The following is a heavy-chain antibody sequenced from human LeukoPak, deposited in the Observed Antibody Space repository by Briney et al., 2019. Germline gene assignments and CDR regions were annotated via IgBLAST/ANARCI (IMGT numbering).Heavy chain of an antibody. CDR3: ASKDENNYHYGAFDI. CDR1: GFTFSSYE. D-gene: IGHD3-22*01. CDR2: ISSSGSTI. J-gene: IGHJ3*02. Sequence: GGSLRLSCAASGFTFSSYEMNWVRQAPGKGLEWVSYISSSGSTIYYADSVKGRFTISRDNAKNSLYLQMNSLRAEDTAVYFCASKDENNYHYGAFDIWGKGTMVIVSS. V-gene: IGHV3-48*03.